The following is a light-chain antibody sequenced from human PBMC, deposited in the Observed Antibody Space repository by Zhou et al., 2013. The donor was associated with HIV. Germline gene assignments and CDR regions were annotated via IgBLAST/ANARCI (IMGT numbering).Light chain of an antibody. CDR3: QQYGSSPMT. CDR2: DAS. V-gene: IGKV3-20*01. J-gene: IGKJ4*01. CDR1: QSVFSN. Sequence: EVVMTQSPSTLSVSPGERVTLSCRASQSVFSNLAWYQQKPGQAPRLLISDASTRATDIPDRFSGSGSGTDFTLTISRLEPEDFAVYSCQQYGSSPMTFGGGTRVEI.